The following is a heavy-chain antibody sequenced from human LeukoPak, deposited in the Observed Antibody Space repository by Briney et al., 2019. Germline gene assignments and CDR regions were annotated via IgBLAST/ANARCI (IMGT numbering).Heavy chain of an antibody. CDR3: AKGGSYYDDYFDY. Sequence: GGSLRLSCAVSGFTFSSYAMSWVRQAPGKGLEWVSAISGSGGSTYYADSVKGRFTISRDNSKNTPYLQMNGLRAEDTAVYYCAKGGSYYDDYFDYWGQGTLVTVSS. CDR2: ISGSGGST. V-gene: IGHV3-23*01. J-gene: IGHJ4*02. CDR1: GFTFSSYA. D-gene: IGHD1-26*01.